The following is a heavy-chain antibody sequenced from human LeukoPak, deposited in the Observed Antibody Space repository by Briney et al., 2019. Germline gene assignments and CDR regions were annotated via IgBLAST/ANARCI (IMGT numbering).Heavy chain of an antibody. CDR1: GFTFSNYA. V-gene: IGHV3-23*01. Sequence: GGSLRLSCAASGFTFSNYAMSWVRQVPGKGLEWVSTIIGSGGSSYYADSVKGRFTISRDNSKNMLYLQMNSLRAEDTAVYYCAKGPGYYYGSGSNHFDYWGQGTLVTVSS. CDR2: IIGSGGSS. J-gene: IGHJ4*02. D-gene: IGHD3-10*01. CDR3: AKGPGYYYGSGSNHFDY.